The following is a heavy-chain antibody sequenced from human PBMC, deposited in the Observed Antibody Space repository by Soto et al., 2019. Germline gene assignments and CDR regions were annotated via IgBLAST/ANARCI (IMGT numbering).Heavy chain of an antibody. Sequence: QVQLVESGGGVVQPGRSLRLSCAASGFTFSSYGMHWVRQAPGKGLEWVAVISCDGSNKYYADSVKGRFTISRDNSKNTLYMQMNSLRAEDTAVYYCAKDKVPVVVTAPLDYWGQGTLVTVSS. CDR1: GFTFSSYG. CDR2: ISCDGSNK. V-gene: IGHV3-30*18. D-gene: IGHD2-21*02. CDR3: AKDKVPVVVTAPLDY. J-gene: IGHJ4*02.